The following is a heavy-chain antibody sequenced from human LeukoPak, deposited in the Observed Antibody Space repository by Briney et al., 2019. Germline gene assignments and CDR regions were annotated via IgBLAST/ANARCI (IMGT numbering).Heavy chain of an antibody. CDR1: GYTFTNYY. J-gene: IGHJ1*01. D-gene: IGHD3-22*01. CDR3: ARDHFDSSGYYYLLGYFEH. Sequence: ASVKVSCKASGYTFTNYYVHWVRQAPRQGLEWIGIIKPSGGGTSYALKFQGRVTMTRDTSTSTAYMELSSLRSEDTAVYYCARDHFDSSGYYYLLGYFEHWGQGTLVTVSS. CDR2: IKPSGGGT. V-gene: IGHV1-46*01.